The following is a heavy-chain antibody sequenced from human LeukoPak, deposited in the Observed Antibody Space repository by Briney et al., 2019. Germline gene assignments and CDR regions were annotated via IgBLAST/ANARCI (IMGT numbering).Heavy chain of an antibody. CDR1: GGSISSYY. CDR3: ARENSGSYREFDY. D-gene: IGHD1-26*01. Sequence: SETLSLTCTVSGGSISSYYWSWIRQPAGKGLEWIGRIYTSGSTNYNASLKSRVSMSVDTSKNQFSLKLSSVTAADTAVFYCARENSGSYREFDYWGQGTLVTVSA. CDR2: IYTSGST. V-gene: IGHV4-4*07. J-gene: IGHJ4*02.